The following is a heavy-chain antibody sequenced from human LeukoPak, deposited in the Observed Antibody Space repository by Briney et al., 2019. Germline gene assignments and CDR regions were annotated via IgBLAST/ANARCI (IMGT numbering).Heavy chain of an antibody. CDR3: ARGQGSSSWYGTSYYSDY. J-gene: IGHJ4*02. CDR2: INHSGST. Sequence: SETLSLTCAVYGGSFSGYYWSWIRQPPGKGLEWIGEINHSGSTNYNPSLKSRVTISVDTSKNQFSLKLSSVTAADTAVYYCARGQGSSSWYGTSYYSDYWGQGTLVTVSS. D-gene: IGHD6-13*01. CDR1: GGSFSGYY. V-gene: IGHV4-34*01.